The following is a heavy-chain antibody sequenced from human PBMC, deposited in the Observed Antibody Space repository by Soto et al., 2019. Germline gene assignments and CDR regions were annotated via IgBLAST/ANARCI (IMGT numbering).Heavy chain of an antibody. CDR1: GFSLSTTGVG. J-gene: IGHJ6*02. V-gene: IGHV2-5*02. D-gene: IGHD2-21*02. CDR3: VQSRCGGDCLQSYSSHFYYGLDF. CDR2: IYWDDDK. Sequence: QITLKESGPTLVKPTQTLTLTCSFSGFSLSTTGVGVGWIRQPPGKALEWLALIYWDDDKRYNPSLNSRLTITKDTSQNQLVLAMTNMDPVDTATYSCVQSRCGGDCLQSYSSHFYYGLDFWGQGTTVTVSS.